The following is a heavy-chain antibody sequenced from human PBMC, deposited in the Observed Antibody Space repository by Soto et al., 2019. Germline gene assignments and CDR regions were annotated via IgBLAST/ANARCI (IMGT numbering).Heavy chain of an antibody. CDR1: GYTFTRYY. V-gene: IGHV1-18*04. CDR2: INPYNGNT. Sequence: GAPMKVSRKGFGYTFTRYYIPWGRQAPGQGLEWMGWINPYNGNTNYAQKLQGRVTMTTDTSTSTAYMELRSLRSDDTAVYYCAGGIAAAGMWGSWGQGTLVTVSS. D-gene: IGHD6-13*01. CDR3: AGGIAAAGMWGS. J-gene: IGHJ5*02.